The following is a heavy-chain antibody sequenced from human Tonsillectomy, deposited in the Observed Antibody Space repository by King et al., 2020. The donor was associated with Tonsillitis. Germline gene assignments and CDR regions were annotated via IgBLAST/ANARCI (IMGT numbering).Heavy chain of an antibody. J-gene: IGHJ6*02. D-gene: IGHD3-3*01. CDR1: GFTFSSYG. CDR3: AKDSGAYYDFPYGMDV. CDR2: IRYDTSNK. Sequence: VQLVESGGGVVQPGGSLRLSCAASGFTFSSYGMHWVRQAPDKGLAWVAFIRYDTSNKYYADSVKGRFTISRDKSKNTLYLEMNSLRAEDTAVYYCAKDSGAYYDFPYGMDVWGQGTTVTVSS. V-gene: IGHV3-30*02.